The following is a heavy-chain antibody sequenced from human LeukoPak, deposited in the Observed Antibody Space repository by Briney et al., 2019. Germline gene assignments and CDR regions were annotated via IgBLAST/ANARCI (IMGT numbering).Heavy chain of an antibody. Sequence: GGSLRLSCAASGFTLSSYAMSWVRQAPGKGLEWVSAISGSGGSTYYADSVKGRFTISRDNSKNTLYLQMNSLRAEDTAVYYCAKKTPDYYDSSGTLDYWGQGTLVTVSS. V-gene: IGHV3-23*01. CDR1: GFTLSSYA. CDR2: ISGSGGST. D-gene: IGHD3-22*01. J-gene: IGHJ4*02. CDR3: AKKTPDYYDSSGTLDY.